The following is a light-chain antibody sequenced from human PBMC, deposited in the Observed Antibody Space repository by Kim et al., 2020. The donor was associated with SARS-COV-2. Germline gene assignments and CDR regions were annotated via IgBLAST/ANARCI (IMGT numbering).Light chain of an antibody. J-gene: IGKJ4*02. CDR1: SNVGIS. CDR3: QKRGNWPTALK. V-gene: IGKV3-11*01. CDR2: EAA. Sequence: PGESATLSSRASSNVGISLAWYQQTPGQAPRSIIYEAAIRAAGIPDRFSGSGSGTDFTLTIGSLAPEDFAVYYCQKRGNWPTALKFGGGTKVDIK.